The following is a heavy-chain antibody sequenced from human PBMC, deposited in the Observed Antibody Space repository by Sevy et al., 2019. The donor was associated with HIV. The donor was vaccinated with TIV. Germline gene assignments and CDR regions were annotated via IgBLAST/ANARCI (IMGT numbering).Heavy chain of an antibody. V-gene: IGHV3-30*04. CDR1: GFTFSSYA. CDR3: ARDLRVDHDY. CDR2: ISFAGRKT. J-gene: IGHJ4*02. Sequence: GGSLRLSCAASGFTFSSYAFHWVRQAPGKGLEWVAVISFAGRKTDYANSVKGRFTISKDNSKNTLHLRMSRLRGDDTAVYYCARDLRVDHDYWGQGTLVTVSS.